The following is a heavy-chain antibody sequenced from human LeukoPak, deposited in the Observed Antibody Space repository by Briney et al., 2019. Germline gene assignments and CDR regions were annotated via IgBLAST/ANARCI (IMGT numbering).Heavy chain of an antibody. Sequence: SGTLSLTCAVSGGSISSSNWWSWVRQPPGKGLEWIGEIYHSGSTNYNPSLKSRVTISVDKSKNQFSLKMSSVTAADTAVYYCARSRDYDSSGYPYYFDTWGQGTLVTVSS. D-gene: IGHD3-22*01. V-gene: IGHV4-4*02. J-gene: IGHJ4*02. CDR2: IYHSGST. CDR3: ARSRDYDSSGYPYYFDT. CDR1: GGSISSSNW.